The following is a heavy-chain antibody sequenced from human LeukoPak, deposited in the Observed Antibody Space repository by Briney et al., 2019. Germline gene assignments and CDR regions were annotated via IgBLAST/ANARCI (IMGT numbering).Heavy chain of an antibody. CDR2: VSRSGDTT. V-gene: IGHV3-23*01. Sequence: GGSLRLSCVASGFTFSSYAMSWVRQAPGKGLEWVSAVSRSGDTTYFADSVKGRFTVSRDNSKNTLSLQMNSLRAEDTAVYYCAKTSSSSPRSEYFPHWGQGSLVTVSS. J-gene: IGHJ1*01. CDR1: GFTFSSYA. CDR3: AKTSSSSPRSEYFPH. D-gene: IGHD6-6*01.